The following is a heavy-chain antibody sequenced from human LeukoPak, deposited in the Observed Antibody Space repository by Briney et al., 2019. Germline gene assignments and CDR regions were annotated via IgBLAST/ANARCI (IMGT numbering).Heavy chain of an antibody. CDR2: MNPNSGNT. CDR3: ARSTQYYDFWSGYYTLEYYYYYMDV. J-gene: IGHJ6*03. Sequence: ASVKVSCKASGYTFTSSDINWVRQATGQGLEWMGWMNPNSGNTGYAQKFQGRVTMTRNTSISTAYMELSSLRSEDTAVYYCARSTQYYDFWSGYYTLEYYYYYMDVWGKGTTVTVSS. CDR1: GYTFTSSD. D-gene: IGHD3-3*01. V-gene: IGHV1-8*01.